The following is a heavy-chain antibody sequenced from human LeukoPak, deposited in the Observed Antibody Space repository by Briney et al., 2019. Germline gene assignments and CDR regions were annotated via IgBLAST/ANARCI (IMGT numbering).Heavy chain of an antibody. J-gene: IGHJ4*02. V-gene: IGHV4-59*08. CDR2: IYYSGST. D-gene: IGHD6-13*01. Sequence: PSETLSLTCTVSGGSISNYYWSWIRQPPGKGLEWIGYIYYSGSTNYNPSLKSRVTISVDTSKNQFSLKLSSVTAADTAVYYCARSGYSSSWYVGYFDYWGQGTLVTVSS. CDR3: ARSGYSSSWYVGYFDY. CDR1: GGSISNYY.